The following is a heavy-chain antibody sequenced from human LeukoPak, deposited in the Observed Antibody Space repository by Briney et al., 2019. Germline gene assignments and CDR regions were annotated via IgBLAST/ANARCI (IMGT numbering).Heavy chain of an antibody. CDR1: GGSISSYY. CDR3: AIHIAAAGDDAFDI. D-gene: IGHD6-13*01. J-gene: IGHJ3*02. CDR2: IYYSGST. V-gene: IGHV4-59*12. Sequence: PSETLSLTCTVSGGSISSYYWSWIRQPPGKGLEWIGCIYYSGSTYYNPSLKSRVTISVDTSKNQFSLKLSSVTAADTAVYYCAIHIAAAGDDAFDIWGQGTMVTVSS.